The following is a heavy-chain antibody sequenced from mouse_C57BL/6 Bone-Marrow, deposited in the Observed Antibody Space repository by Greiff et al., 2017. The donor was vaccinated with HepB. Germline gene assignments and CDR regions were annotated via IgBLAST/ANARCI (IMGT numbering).Heavy chain of an antibody. CDR1: GYTFTSYW. J-gene: IGHJ1*03. Sequence: QVQLQHPGAELVKPGASVKLSCKASGYTFTSYWMHWVKQRPGQGLEWIGMIHPNSGSTNYNEKFKSKATLTVDKSSSTAYMQLSSLTSEDSAVYYCARSLYYGNWYFDVWGTGTTVTVSS. D-gene: IGHD2-1*01. CDR3: ARSLYYGNWYFDV. V-gene: IGHV1-64*01. CDR2: IHPNSGST.